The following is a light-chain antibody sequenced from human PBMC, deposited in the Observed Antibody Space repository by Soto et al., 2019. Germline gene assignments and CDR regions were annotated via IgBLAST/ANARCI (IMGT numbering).Light chain of an antibody. CDR3: QQSYSAPPWT. J-gene: IGKJ2*01. Sequence: DIQMTKSPSSLSASVGDTVAITCRASRSITTYLNWYQQKPGKAPTLLIYAASSLQSGVPSRFSGSGSGTDFTLTISSLQPEDFATYYCQQSYSAPPWTFGQGTKLEIK. CDR2: AAS. V-gene: IGKV1-39*01. CDR1: RSITTY.